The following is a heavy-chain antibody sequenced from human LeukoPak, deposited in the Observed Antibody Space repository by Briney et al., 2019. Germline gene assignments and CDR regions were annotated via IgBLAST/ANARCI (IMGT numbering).Heavy chain of an antibody. CDR1: GYTFTSDG. CDR2: ISAYNGNT. J-gene: IGHJ4*02. D-gene: IGHD5-12*01. Sequence: EASVKVSCNASGYTFTSDGISWRRQAPGQGLEWMGWISAYNGNTNYAQKLQGRVTMTTDTSTSTAYMELRSLRSDDTAVYYCAREIGGYDSAFDYWGQGTLVTVSS. V-gene: IGHV1-18*01. CDR3: AREIGGYDSAFDY.